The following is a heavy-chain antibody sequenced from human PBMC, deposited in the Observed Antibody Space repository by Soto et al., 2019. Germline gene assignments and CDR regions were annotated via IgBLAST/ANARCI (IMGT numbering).Heavy chain of an antibody. CDR3: ARDDGWNDRWQNLFDC. J-gene: IGHJ4*02. V-gene: IGHV3-53*01. CDR2: IYNDDMT. D-gene: IGHD3-22*01. Sequence: GGSLRLSCAACGFTVSNSFMSWVRQAPWKGLEWVSVIYNDDMTFYADSVKGRFTISRDSSKNTLYLQMHSLRAEDTAVYYCARDDGWNDRWQNLFDCFGQRTLVAVCS. CDR1: GFTVSNSF.